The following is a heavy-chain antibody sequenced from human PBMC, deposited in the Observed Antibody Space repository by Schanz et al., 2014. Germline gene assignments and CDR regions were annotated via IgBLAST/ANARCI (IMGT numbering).Heavy chain of an antibody. CDR1: GFTFSSYD. CDR3: SRNHATESYYSAGPPIDY. V-gene: IGHV3-33*01. D-gene: IGHD1-26*01. CDR2: LWHDGSKK. J-gene: IGHJ4*02. Sequence: QVQLVESGGGVVQPGRSLRLSCVASGFTFSSYDVFWVRQAPGKGLEWVAILWHDGSKKYYADSVKGRFTISRDDSKTTLFLQMNSLRAEDAAVYYCSRNHATESYYSAGPPIDYWGQGTLLTVSS.